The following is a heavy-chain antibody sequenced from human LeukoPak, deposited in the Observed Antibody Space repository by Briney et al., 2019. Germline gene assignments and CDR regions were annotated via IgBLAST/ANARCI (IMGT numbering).Heavy chain of an antibody. CDR3: ASYSSGYYFNWFDP. V-gene: IGHV4-31*02. Sequence: LRLSCAASGFTFSSYAMSWIRQHPGKGLEWIGYIYYSGSTYYNPSLKSRVTISVDTSKNQFSLKLSSVTAADTAVYYCASYSSGYYFNWFDPWGQGTLVTVSS. J-gene: IGHJ5*02. CDR2: IYYSGST. CDR1: GFTFSSYA. D-gene: IGHD3-22*01.